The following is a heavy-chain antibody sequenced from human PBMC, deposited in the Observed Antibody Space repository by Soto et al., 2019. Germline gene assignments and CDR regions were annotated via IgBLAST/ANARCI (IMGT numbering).Heavy chain of an antibody. V-gene: IGHV3-23*01. D-gene: IGHD3-22*01. CDR1: GFTFSSYA. CDR2: ISGSGGST. CDR3: ANLAENDDYDSSGYYPPND. J-gene: IGHJ4*02. Sequence: GGSLRLSCAASGFTFSSYAMSWVRQAPGKGLEWVSAISGSGGSTYYADSVKGRFTISRDNSKNTLYLQMNSLRAEDTAVYYCANLAENDDYDSSGYYPPNDWGQGTLVTVAS.